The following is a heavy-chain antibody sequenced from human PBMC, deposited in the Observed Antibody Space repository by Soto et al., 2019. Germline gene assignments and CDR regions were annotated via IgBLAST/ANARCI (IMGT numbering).Heavy chain of an antibody. CDR1: GFTFSSYA. J-gene: IGHJ4*02. V-gene: IGHV3-30-3*01. CDR2: ISYDGSNK. CDR3: ARESGMATIISPLDY. Sequence: PGGSLRLSCAASGFTFSSYAMHWVRQAPGKGLEWVTLISYDGSNKYYGDSVKGRFTISRDNSKNTLYLQMNSLRAEDTAVYYCARESGMATIISPLDYWGQGTLVTVSS. D-gene: IGHD5-12*01.